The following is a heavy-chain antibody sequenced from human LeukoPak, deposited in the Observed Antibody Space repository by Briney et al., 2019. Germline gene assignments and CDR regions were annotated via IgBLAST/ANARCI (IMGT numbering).Heavy chain of an antibody. V-gene: IGHV1-24*01. Sequence: GASVKVSCKVSGYTLTELSMHWVRQAPGKGLEWMGGFDPEDGETIYAQKFQGRVTMTEDTSTDTAYMELRSLRSDDTAVYYCARVKYPNYYDSSGYYSDYWGQGTLVTVSS. CDR3: ARVKYPNYYDSSGYYSDY. D-gene: IGHD3-22*01. CDR2: FDPEDGET. J-gene: IGHJ4*02. CDR1: GYTLTELS.